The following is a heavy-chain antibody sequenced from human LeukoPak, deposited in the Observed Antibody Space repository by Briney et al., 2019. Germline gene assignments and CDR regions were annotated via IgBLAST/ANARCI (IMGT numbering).Heavy chain of an antibody. D-gene: IGHD5-12*01. J-gene: IGHJ4*02. CDR3: ARDGYSGYDSIQLWFCLDY. Sequence: SVKVSCKASGYTFTRYYMHWVRQAPGQGLEWMGWINPNSGGTNYAQKFQGRVTMTRDTSISTAYMELSRLRSDDTAVYYCARDGYSGYDSIQLWFCLDYWGQGTLVTVSS. CDR1: GYTFTRYY. V-gene: IGHV1-2*02. CDR2: INPNSGGT.